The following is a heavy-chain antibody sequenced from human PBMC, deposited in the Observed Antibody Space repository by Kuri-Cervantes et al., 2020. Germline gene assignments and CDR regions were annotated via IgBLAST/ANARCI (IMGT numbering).Heavy chain of an antibody. CDR2: MNPNSGNT. J-gene: IGHJ5*02. CDR1: GYTFTSYG. CDR3: VRVVSTSCHIWANWFDP. D-gene: IGHD2-2*01. Sequence: ASVKVSCKASGYTFTSYGISWVRQATGQGLEWMGWMNPNSGNTGYAQKFQGRVTMTRNTSISTAYMELSSLRSEDTAIYYCVRVVSTSCHIWANWFDPWGQGTLVTVSS. V-gene: IGHV1-8*02.